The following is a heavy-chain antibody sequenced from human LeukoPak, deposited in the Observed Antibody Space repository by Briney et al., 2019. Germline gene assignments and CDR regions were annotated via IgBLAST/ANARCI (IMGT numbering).Heavy chain of an antibody. D-gene: IGHD2-8*01. CDR3: AKDLRRYCTNGICYDRKGGADY. J-gene: IGHJ4*02. V-gene: IGHV3-23*01. Sequence: GGSLRLSCAASGLIFSDAWMGWVRQAPGKGLEWVSGISASGGSTYFADSVKGRFTISRDKSKNTLYLQMNSLRAEDTAVYYCAKDLRRYCTNGICYDRKGGADYWGQGTLVTVSS. CDR2: ISASGGST. CDR1: GLIFSDA.